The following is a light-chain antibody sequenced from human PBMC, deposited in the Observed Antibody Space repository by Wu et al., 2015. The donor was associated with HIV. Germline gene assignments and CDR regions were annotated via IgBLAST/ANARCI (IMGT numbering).Light chain of an antibody. Sequence: TLSCRASQSVASNVAWYQQKPGQAPRLLIYDASNRATGIPARFSGSGSGTDFTLTISSLEPEDFAVYYCQQRRYWPLYTFGQGTKLEIK. CDR3: QQRRYWPLYT. V-gene: IGKV3-11*01. CDR2: DAS. J-gene: IGKJ2*01. CDR1: QSVASN.